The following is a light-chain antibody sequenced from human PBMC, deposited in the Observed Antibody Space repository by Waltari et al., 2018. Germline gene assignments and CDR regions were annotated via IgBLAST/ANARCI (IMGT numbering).Light chain of an antibody. CDR3: SSYISSSTLEL. V-gene: IGLV2-14*03. Sequence: QSTLIQPATSSRSPVQSLPLSCTGTFRAAAAFTHLSSYQQHPGKAPKLMIFDVSNRPSGVSNRFSGSQSGKTASLTISGLQAEDEADYYCSSYISSSTLELFGGGTSLAVL. CDR2: DVS. CDR1: FRAAAAFTH. J-gene: IGLJ2*01.